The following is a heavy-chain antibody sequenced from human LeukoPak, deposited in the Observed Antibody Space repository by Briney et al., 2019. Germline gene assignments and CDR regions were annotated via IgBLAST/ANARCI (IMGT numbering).Heavy chain of an antibody. CDR2: IKQDGSEK. CDR3: ARGRHDYGDYYAPHYYYYYMDV. V-gene: IGHV3-7*01. CDR1: GFTFSSYW. Sequence: GGSLRLSCAASGFTFSSYWMSWVRQAPGKGLEWVANIKQDGSEKYYVDSVKGRFTISRDNAKNSLYLQMNSLRAEDTAVYYCARGRHDYGDYYAPHYYYYYMDVWGKGTTVTISS. D-gene: IGHD4-17*01. J-gene: IGHJ6*03.